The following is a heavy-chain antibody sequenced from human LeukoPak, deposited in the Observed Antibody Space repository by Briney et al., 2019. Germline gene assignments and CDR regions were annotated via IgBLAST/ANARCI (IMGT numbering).Heavy chain of an antibody. CDR1: GFTFSSYG. CDR3: VKNQVAGTEH. CDR2: ITSGSGSST. V-gene: IGHV3-23*01. D-gene: IGHD6-19*01. J-gene: IGHJ4*02. Sequence: GGSLRLSCAASGFTFSSYGMSWVRQAPGKGLEWVSVITSGSGSSTFYADSVKGRFTISRDNSKNTLYLKMDGLRAEDTAIYYCVKNQVAGTEHWGQGTLVTVSS.